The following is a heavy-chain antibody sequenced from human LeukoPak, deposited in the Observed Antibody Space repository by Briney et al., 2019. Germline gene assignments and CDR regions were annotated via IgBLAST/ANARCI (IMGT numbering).Heavy chain of an antibody. J-gene: IGHJ4*02. Sequence: GASVKVSCKASGYTFTSYDINWVRQATGQGLEWMGWMNPNSGNTGYAQKFQGRVTMTRNTSISTAYMELSSLRSEDTAVYYCARSISSWYPFFDYWGQGTLVTVSS. V-gene: IGHV1-8*01. CDR3: ARSISSWYPFFDY. D-gene: IGHD6-13*01. CDR1: GYTFTSYD. CDR2: MNPNSGNT.